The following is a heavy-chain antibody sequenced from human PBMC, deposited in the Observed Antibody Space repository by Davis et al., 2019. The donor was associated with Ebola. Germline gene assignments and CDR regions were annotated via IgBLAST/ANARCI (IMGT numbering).Heavy chain of an antibody. CDR2: INPNSGNT. CDR3: ARDWRGVAGPRYYYYGMDV. CDR1: GYTFTSYD. D-gene: IGHD6-19*01. Sequence: AASVKVSCKASGYTFTSYDINWVRQPTGQGLEWMGWINPNSGNTGYAQKFQGRVTMTRNTSISTVYMELSSLRSEDTAVYSCARDWRGVAGPRYYYYGMDVWGQGTTVTVSS. V-gene: IGHV1-8*01. J-gene: IGHJ6*02.